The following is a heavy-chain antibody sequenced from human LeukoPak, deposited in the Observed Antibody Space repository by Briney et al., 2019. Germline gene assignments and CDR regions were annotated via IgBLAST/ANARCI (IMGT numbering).Heavy chain of an antibody. Sequence: PGGSLRLSCTASGFTFSSYVMSWVRQAPGKGLEWVSGISGSGGGTIYADSVKGRFTVSRGNSKNTLYLQMNSLRAEDTALYYCAKHAGSGWYSDLDYWGQGTLVTVSS. CDR3: AKHAGSGWYSDLDY. D-gene: IGHD6-19*01. J-gene: IGHJ4*02. CDR1: GFTFSSYV. CDR2: ISGSGGGT. V-gene: IGHV3-23*01.